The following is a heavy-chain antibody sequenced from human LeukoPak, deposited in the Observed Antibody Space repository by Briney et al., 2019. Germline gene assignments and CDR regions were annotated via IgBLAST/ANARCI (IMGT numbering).Heavy chain of an antibody. D-gene: IGHD6-19*01. CDR3: ASPEGASGWYSY. Sequence: PGGSLRLSCAASGFTFSSYWMHWVRQAPGKGLVWVTRISSDGSSTSYADSVKGRFTISRDNSKNTLYLQMNSLRAEDTAVYYCASPEGASGWYSYWGQGTLVTVSS. V-gene: IGHV3-74*01. CDR2: ISSDGSST. J-gene: IGHJ4*02. CDR1: GFTFSSYW.